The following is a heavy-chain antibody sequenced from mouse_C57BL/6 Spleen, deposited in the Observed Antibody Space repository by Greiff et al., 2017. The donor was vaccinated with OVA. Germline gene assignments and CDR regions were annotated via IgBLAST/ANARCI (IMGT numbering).Heavy chain of an antibody. CDR2: IYPGSGST. Sequence: QVQLQQPGAELVKPGASVKMSCKASGYTFTSYWITWVKQRPGQGLEWIGDIYPGSGSTNYNEKFKSKATLTVDTSSSTAYMQLSSLTSEDSAVYDCAREGYYGNYKYFDVWGTGTTVTVSS. V-gene: IGHV1-55*01. CDR1: GYTFTSYW. CDR3: AREGYYGNYKYFDV. D-gene: IGHD2-1*01. J-gene: IGHJ1*03.